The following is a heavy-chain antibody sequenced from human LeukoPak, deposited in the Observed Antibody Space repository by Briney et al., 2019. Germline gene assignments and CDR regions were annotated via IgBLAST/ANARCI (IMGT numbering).Heavy chain of an antibody. Sequence: ASVKVSCKVSGYTLTQLSMDWVRQAPGKGLEWMGGFDPEDGETIYAQKFQGRVTMTEDTSTDTAYMELSSLRSEDTAVYYCATYSSSSDAFDIWGQGTMVTVSS. J-gene: IGHJ3*02. CDR3: ATYSSSSDAFDI. D-gene: IGHD6-6*01. V-gene: IGHV1-24*01. CDR1: GYTLTQLS. CDR2: FDPEDGET.